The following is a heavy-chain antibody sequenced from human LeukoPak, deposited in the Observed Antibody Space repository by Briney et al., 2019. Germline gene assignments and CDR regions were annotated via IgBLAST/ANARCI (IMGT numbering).Heavy chain of an antibody. D-gene: IGHD3-3*01. J-gene: IGHJ6*02. CDR2: INPNSGGT. Sequence: ASVKASCKASGYTFTGYYMHWVRQAPGQGLEWMGWINPNSGGTNYARKFQGRVTMTRDTSISTAYMELSRLRSDDTAVYYCARGHDDFWSGYSTYGMDVWGQGTTVTVSS. CDR3: ARGHDDFWSGYSTYGMDV. CDR1: GYTFTGYY. V-gene: IGHV1-2*02.